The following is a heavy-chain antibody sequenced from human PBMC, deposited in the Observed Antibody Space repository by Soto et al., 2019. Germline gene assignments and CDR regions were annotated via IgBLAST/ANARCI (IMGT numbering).Heavy chain of an antibody. V-gene: IGHV1-69*13. J-gene: IGHJ5*02. CDR1: GGTFSSYA. CDR3: ARENIPSHSSSFEDNWFDP. CDR2: IIPIFGTA. D-gene: IGHD6-13*01. Sequence: SVKVSCKASGGTFSSYAISWVRQAPGQGLEWMGGIIPIFGTANYAQKFQGRVTITADESTSTAYMELSSLRSEDTAVYYCARENIPSHSSSFEDNWFDPWGQGTLVTVSS.